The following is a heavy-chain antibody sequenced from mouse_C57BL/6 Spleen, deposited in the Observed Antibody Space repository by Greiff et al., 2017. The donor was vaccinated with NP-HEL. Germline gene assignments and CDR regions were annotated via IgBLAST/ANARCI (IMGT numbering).Heavy chain of an antibody. CDR3: ARDDGYRYWYFDV. V-gene: IGHV1-7*01. CDR2: INPSSGYT. CDR1: GYTYTSYW. Sequence: VQLQQSGAELAKPGASVKLSCKASGYTYTSYWMHWVKQRPGQGLEWIGYINPSSGYTKYNQKYKDKATLTADKSSSTAYMQLSSLTYEDSAVYYCARDDGYRYWYFDVWGTGTTVTVSS. J-gene: IGHJ1*03. D-gene: IGHD2-3*01.